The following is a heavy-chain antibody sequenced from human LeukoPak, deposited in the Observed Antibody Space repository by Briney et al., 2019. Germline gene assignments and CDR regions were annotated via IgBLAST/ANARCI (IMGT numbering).Heavy chain of an antibody. D-gene: IGHD3-10*01. CDR1: GFTFSSYG. CDR2: ISYDGSNK. CDR3: AKGTTWFGELSGYFDY. Sequence: PGGSLRLSCAASGFTFSSYGMQWVRQAPGKVLEWVAVISYDGSNKYYADSVKGRFTISRDNSKNTLYLQMNSLRAEDTAVYYCAKGTTWFGELSGYFDYWGQGTLVTVSS. V-gene: IGHV3-30*18. J-gene: IGHJ4*02.